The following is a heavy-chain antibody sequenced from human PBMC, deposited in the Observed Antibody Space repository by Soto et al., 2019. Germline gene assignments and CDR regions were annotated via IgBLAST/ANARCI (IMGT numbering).Heavy chain of an antibody. D-gene: IGHD2-15*01. CDR3: ARINGGSPDF. CDR2: IHISGTT. J-gene: IGHJ4*02. Sequence: SETLSLTCTVPGGSMNAHFCSFIRHSAWKGLEWIGHIHISGTTTYNPSLKGRVTMSLDPPKNQLSLKLTSVTAADTAVYYCARINGGSPDFWGQGTLVTVSS. CDR1: GGSMNAHF. V-gene: IGHV4-4*07.